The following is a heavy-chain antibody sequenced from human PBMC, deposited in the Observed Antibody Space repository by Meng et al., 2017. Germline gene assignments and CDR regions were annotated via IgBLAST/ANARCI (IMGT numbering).Heavy chain of an antibody. Sequence: EVPVVESGGGLVLPGGSLSLSCAAYGFTISSFWMHWVRQAPGKGLVWVSRMNEDGTTISHAGSVKGRFTISRDSARNTLYLQMNSLRVEDTAVYYCVRDFGGNSDYWGQGTLVTVSS. CDR1: GFTISSFW. J-gene: IGHJ4*02. CDR2: MNEDGTTI. CDR3: VRDFGGNSDY. V-gene: IGHV3-74*01. D-gene: IGHD4-23*01.